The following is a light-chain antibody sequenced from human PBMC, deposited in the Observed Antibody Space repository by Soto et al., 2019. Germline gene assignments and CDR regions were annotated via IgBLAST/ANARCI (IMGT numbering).Light chain of an antibody. J-gene: IGKJ2*01. CDR2: KAS. V-gene: IGKV1-5*03. Sequence: DIQMTQSPSTLSASVGDRVTITCRASQNINTWLAWYQQKPGKAPNLLIYKASTTASGVPSRFSGSGSGTEFTLTISSLQPDDFATSFCQQYNAWYTFGQGTKLEIK. CDR1: QNINTW. CDR3: QQYNAWYT.